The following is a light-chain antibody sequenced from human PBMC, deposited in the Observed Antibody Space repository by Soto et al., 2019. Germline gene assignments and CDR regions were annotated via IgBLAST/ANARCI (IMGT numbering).Light chain of an antibody. Sequence: QSALTQPASVSGSPGQSITISCTGTTSDVGGYNYVSWYQQHPGKAPKLMIYEVNNRPSGVSNRFSGSKSGNTASLTISGLQAEDEADYYCSSYTSSSIPYVFGTGTKVTV. V-gene: IGLV2-14*01. CDR1: TSDVGGYNY. CDR2: EVN. CDR3: SSYTSSSIPYV. J-gene: IGLJ1*01.